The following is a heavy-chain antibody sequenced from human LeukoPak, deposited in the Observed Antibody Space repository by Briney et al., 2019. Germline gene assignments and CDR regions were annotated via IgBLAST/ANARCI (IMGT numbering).Heavy chain of an antibody. Sequence: GGSLRLSCSASGFTFSSYAMHWVRQAPGKGLEYVSATSSNGGSTYYADSVKGRFTISRDNSKNTLYLQMSSLRAEDTAVYYCIGSGYVEEAWGQGTLVTVSS. V-gene: IGHV3-64D*06. J-gene: IGHJ5*02. CDR3: IGSGYVEEA. D-gene: IGHD5-12*01. CDR2: TSSNGGST. CDR1: GFTFSSYA.